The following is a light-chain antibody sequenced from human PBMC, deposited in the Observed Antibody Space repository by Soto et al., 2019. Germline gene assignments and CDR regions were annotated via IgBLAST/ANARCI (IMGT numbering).Light chain of an antibody. V-gene: IGKV1-5*03. J-gene: IGKJ2*01. Sequence: DIQMTQSPSTLSASVGDRVTITCRASQRISSWLAWYQQKPGKVPKLLIYKASSLESGVPSRFSGSGSGTEFTLTISSLQPDDFATYYCQQYNSDSSFGQGTKLEIK. CDR1: QRISSW. CDR2: KAS. CDR3: QQYNSDSS.